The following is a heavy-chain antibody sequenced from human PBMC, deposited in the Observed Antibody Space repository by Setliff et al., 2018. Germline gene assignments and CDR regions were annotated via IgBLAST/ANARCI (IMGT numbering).Heavy chain of an antibody. J-gene: IGHJ4*02. D-gene: IGHD3-3*01. Sequence: ASVKVSCKASGRTFTSYYIHWVRQAPGQGLEWVGIINPSGGSTSYAQKFQGRVTMTRDTSTSTVYMELSSLRSEDPAVYYCARLPNFWSGYFDYWGQGTLVTVSS. CDR3: ARLPNFWSGYFDY. V-gene: IGHV1-46*01. CDR1: GRTFTSYY. CDR2: INPSGGST.